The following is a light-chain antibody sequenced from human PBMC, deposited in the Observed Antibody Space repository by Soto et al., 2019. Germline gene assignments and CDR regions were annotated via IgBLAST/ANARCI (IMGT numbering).Light chain of an antibody. Sequence: DIPMTQSPSTLSASVGDRVTITCRASQSISSWLAWYQQKPGKAPKLLIYDASSLESGVPSRFSGSGSGTEFTLTNSSLQPDDFATYYCQQYNSYSQTFGQGTKVEIK. CDR2: DAS. CDR3: QQYNSYSQT. CDR1: QSISSW. V-gene: IGKV1-5*01. J-gene: IGKJ1*01.